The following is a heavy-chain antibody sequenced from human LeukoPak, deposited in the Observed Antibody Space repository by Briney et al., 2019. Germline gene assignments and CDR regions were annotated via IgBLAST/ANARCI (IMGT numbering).Heavy chain of an antibody. CDR3: ASSGGSYSGLIDY. Sequence: SETLSLTCAVYGGSFSGYYWSWIRQPPGKGLEWIGEINHSGSTNYNPSLKSRVTISVDTSKNQFSLKLSSVTAADTAVYYCASSGGSYSGLIDYWGQGTLVTVS. D-gene: IGHD1-26*01. J-gene: IGHJ4*02. V-gene: IGHV4-34*01. CDR1: GGSFSGYY. CDR2: INHSGST.